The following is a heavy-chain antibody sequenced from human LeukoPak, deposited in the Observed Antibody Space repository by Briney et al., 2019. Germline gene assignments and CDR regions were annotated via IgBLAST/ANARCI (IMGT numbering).Heavy chain of an antibody. V-gene: IGHV1-69*05. D-gene: IGHD3-16*02. CDR3: ARGMITFGGVIPEAY. Sequence: SVKVSCKASGGTFSSYAISWVRQAPGQGLEWMGRIIPIFGTANYAQKFQGRVTITTDESTSTAYMELSSLRSDDTAVYYCARGMITFGGVIPEAYWGQGTLVTVSS. CDR2: IIPIFGTA. J-gene: IGHJ4*02. CDR1: GGTFSSYA.